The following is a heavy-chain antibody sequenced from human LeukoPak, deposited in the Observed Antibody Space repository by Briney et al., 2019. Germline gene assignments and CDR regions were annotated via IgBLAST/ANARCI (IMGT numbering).Heavy chain of an antibody. D-gene: IGHD6-13*01. CDR2: IYYSGST. CDR1: GGSISSYY. J-gene: IGHJ6*03. Sequence: SETLSLTCTVSGGSISSYYWSWIRQPPGKGLEWIGYIYYSGSTNYNPSLKSRVTISVDTSKNQFSLKLSSVTAADTAVYYCARGRLYSSSWYKDYYYYMDVWGKGTAVTVSS. CDR3: ARGRLYSSSWYKDYYYYMDV. V-gene: IGHV4-59*01.